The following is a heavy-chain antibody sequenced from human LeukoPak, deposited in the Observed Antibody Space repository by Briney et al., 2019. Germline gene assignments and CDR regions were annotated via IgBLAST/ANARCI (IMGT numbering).Heavy chain of an antibody. V-gene: IGHV4-4*07. CDR1: GDSISSDY. CDR3: ASASGY. Sequence: PSETLSLTCSVSGDSISSDYWSWLRQLAGKGLEWIGRIYTTGSTNYNPSLKSRVTMSVDMSKNQFSLKLSSVTAADTAVYYCASASGYWGQGTLVTVSS. CDR2: IYTTGST. J-gene: IGHJ4*02. D-gene: IGHD6-19*01.